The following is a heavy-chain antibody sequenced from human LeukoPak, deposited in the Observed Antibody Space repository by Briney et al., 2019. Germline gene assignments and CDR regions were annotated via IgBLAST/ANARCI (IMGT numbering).Heavy chain of an antibody. CDR3: ARADGSGIYPDY. J-gene: IGHJ4*02. D-gene: IGHD3-10*01. CDR1: GFTFSSYS. Sequence: PGGSLRLSCAASGFTFSSYSMIWVRKAPGRGLEGVAHISSRSTTIYYADSVRGRFTISRDNAKNSLSLQMTSLRDVDTAVYYCARADGSGIYPDYWGQGTLVTVSS. V-gene: IGHV3-48*02. CDR2: ISSRSTTI.